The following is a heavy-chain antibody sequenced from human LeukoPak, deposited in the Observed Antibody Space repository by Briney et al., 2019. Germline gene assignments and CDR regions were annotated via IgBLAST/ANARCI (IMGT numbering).Heavy chain of an antibody. CDR2: NYYTGST. Sequence: SETLSLTCTVSGGSVSSDSYYWSWIRQPPGKGLEWIGYNYYTGSTNYNPSLKSRVTISVDMSENQFSLKLTSVTAADTAVYYCATKGPRRGYFDYWGQGTLVAVSS. CDR3: ATKGPRRGYFDY. V-gene: IGHV4-61*01. J-gene: IGHJ4*02. CDR1: GGSVSSDSYY.